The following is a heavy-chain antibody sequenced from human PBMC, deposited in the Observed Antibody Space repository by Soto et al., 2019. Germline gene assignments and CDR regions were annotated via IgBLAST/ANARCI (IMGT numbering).Heavy chain of an antibody. CDR3: ARDTSHYFDH. V-gene: IGHV1-45*02. CDR1: GNTFTYVY. J-gene: IGHJ4*02. D-gene: IGHD2-2*01. CDR2: ITPFNGNS. Sequence: SVKVSCKGSGNTFTYVYLHWVRQAPGQALEWMGWITPFNGNSKYAQKFQDRVTMTTDTAATTAYMELRSLTSDDSAMYFCARDTSHYFDHWGQGILVTVSS.